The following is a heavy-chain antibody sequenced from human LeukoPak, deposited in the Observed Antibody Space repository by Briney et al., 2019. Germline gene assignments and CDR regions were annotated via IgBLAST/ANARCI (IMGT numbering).Heavy chain of an antibody. D-gene: IGHD1-14*01. CDR3: ARVLARYGNLDY. CDR1: GYTFTDYY. Sequence: ASVKVSCKASGYTFTDYYIHWVRHAPGQGLEWMGWINPNSGGTNYTKKFQGRVTMTRDTSISTAYLELNRLTSDDTAVYYCARVLARYGNLDYWGQGILVTVSS. J-gene: IGHJ4*02. CDR2: INPNSGGT. V-gene: IGHV1-2*02.